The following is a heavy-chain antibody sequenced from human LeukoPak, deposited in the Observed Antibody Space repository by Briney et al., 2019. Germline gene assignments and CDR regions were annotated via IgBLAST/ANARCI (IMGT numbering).Heavy chain of an antibody. CDR2: INDSGST. D-gene: IGHD1-26*01. J-gene: IGHJ4*02. V-gene: IGHV4-59*08. CDR3: KRRGRNKWGEGNDY. Sequence: PSETLSLTCTVSGGSISSYYWSWIRQPPGKGLEWIGYINDSGSTNSNPSLKSRVTMSVDTSKNQFSLKLSSVTAADTAVYYCKRRGRNKWGEGNDYWGQGTLVTVSS. CDR1: GGSISSYY.